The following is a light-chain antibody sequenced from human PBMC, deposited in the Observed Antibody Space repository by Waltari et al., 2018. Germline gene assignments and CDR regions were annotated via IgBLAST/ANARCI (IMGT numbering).Light chain of an antibody. CDR2: KVN. V-gene: IGLV2-14*01. CDR1: SSDVGFYDF. Sequence: QSALTQPASVSGSPGQSITISCTGTSSDVGFYDFVSWFQQHPGEAPQVMLYKVNNRPPGGFYRFSGSKSSNTASLTISGLQAEDEADYYCSSYTRRSYWVFGGGTQLTVL. CDR3: SSYTRRSYWV. J-gene: IGLJ3*02.